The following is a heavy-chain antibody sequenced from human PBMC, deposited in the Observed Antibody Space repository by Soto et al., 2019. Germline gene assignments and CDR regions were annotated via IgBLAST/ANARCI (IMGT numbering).Heavy chain of an antibody. CDR3: ARDARRMTNFGEVRPPLDY. CDR2: ISAYNGET. J-gene: IGHJ4*02. Sequence: EASVKVSFKASGYAFSNYGISWMRQVPGQGLEWMGWISAYNGETNYAQKFQGRVSMTTDTSTNTAYMEMSSMRSEDTAVYYCARDARRMTNFGEVRPPLDYWGQGARVTVSS. D-gene: IGHD3-3*01. V-gene: IGHV1-18*01. CDR1: GYAFSNYG.